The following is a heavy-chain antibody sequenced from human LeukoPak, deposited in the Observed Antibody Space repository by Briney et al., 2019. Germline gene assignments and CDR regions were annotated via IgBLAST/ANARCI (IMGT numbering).Heavy chain of an antibody. Sequence: GGSLRLSCAASGFSFSDYYMSWIRQAPGKGLERVSYISGSGGNIYYADSVKGRFTISRDNAKNSLYLQMNSLRAEDTAVYYCARADGYNPIYYYYGMDVWGQGTTVTVSS. J-gene: IGHJ6*02. CDR3: ARADGYNPIYYYYGMDV. D-gene: IGHD5-24*01. CDR1: GFSFSDYY. CDR2: ISGSGGNI. V-gene: IGHV3-11*01.